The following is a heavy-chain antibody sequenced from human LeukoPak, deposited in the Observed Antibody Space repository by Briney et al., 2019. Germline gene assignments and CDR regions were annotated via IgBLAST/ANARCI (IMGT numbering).Heavy chain of an antibody. J-gene: IGHJ4*02. V-gene: IGHV4-4*02. CDR1: GGSTSSHNW. Sequence: SETLSLTCAVSGGSTSSHNWWSWVRQPPGRGLEWIGEIYHSGSTNYNPSLKSRVTISVDKSKNQFSLKLNSVTAADTAVYYCAPLGYCSGDDCHRPYWGQGALVTVSS. CDR2: IYHSGST. CDR3: APLGYCSGDDCHRPY. D-gene: IGHD2-15*01.